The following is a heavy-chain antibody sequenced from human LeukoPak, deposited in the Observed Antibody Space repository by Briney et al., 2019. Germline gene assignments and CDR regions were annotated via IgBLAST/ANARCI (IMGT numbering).Heavy chain of an antibody. V-gene: IGHV4-59*01. D-gene: IGHD7-27*01. J-gene: IGHJ4*02. CDR3: ARRTGDSEAFDY. Sequence: SETLSLTCTVSGGSISSYYWSWIRQPAGKGLECIGYIYYSGSTNYNPSLKSRVTISVDTSKNQFSLKLSSVTAADTAVYYCARRTGDSEAFDYWGQGTLVTVSS. CDR2: IYYSGST. CDR1: GGSISSYY.